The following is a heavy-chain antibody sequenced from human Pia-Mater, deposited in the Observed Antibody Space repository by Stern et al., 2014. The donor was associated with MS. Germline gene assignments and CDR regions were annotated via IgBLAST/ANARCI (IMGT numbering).Heavy chain of an antibody. CDR1: GDSISSYTHY. J-gene: IGHJ4*02. D-gene: IGHD2-8*02. CDR3: AKHACTGAACPFDL. V-gene: IGHV4-39*01. CDR2: VYYSGAT. Sequence: QLQLQESGPGLVKPSETLSLTCAVSGDSISSYTHYWAWIRQPPGKGLEWIGSVYYSGATYYNPSLKSPVTISVAKSQNHFSLGLNSVTAADTAVYYCAKHACTGAACPFDLWGQGTLVTVSS.